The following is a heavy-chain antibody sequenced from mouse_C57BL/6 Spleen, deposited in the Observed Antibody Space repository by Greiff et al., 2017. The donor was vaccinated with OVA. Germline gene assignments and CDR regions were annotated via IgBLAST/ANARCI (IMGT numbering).Heavy chain of an antibody. CDR3: ARGGYSNYDAMDY. D-gene: IGHD2-5*01. J-gene: IGHJ4*01. V-gene: IGHV1-82*01. CDR1: GYAFSSSW. CDR2: IYPGDGDT. Sequence: QVQLKQSGPELVKPGASVKISCKASGYAFSSSWMNWVKQGPGKGLEWIGRIYPGDGDTNYNGKFKGKATLTADKSSSTAYMQLSSLTSEDSAVYFCARGGYSNYDAMDYWGQGTSVTVSS.